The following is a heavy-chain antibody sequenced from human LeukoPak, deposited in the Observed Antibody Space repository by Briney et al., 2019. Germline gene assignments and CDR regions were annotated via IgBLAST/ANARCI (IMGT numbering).Heavy chain of an antibody. J-gene: IGHJ6*03. CDR1: GGTFSSYA. V-gene: IGHV1-69*13. D-gene: IGHD4-17*01. CDR2: IIPIFGTA. Sequence: GASVKVSCKASGGTFSSYAISWVRQAPGQGLEWMGGIIPIFGTANYAQKFQGRVTITADESTSTAYMELSSLRSEDTAVYYCARGNSVASVTHYYYMDVWGKGTTVTVSS. CDR3: ARGNSVASVTHYYYMDV.